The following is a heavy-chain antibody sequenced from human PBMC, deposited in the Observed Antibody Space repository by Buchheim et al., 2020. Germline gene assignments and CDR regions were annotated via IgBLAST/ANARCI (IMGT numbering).Heavy chain of an antibody. D-gene: IGHD2-2*01. CDR2: IYYSGST. CDR3: AGRKYQLSPGAFDY. Sequence: QVQLQESGPGLVKPSETLSLTCTVSGGSISSYYWSWIRQPPGKGLEWIGYIYYSGSTYYNPSLKSRVTISVDTSKNQFFMKLSSVTAADTAVYYCAGRKYQLSPGAFDYWGQGTL. V-gene: IGHV4-59*06. CDR1: GGSISSYY. J-gene: IGHJ4*02.